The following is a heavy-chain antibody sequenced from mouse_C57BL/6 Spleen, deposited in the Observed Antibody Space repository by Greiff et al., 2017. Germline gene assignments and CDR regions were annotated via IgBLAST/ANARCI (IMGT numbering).Heavy chain of an antibody. CDR2: IWSGGST. D-gene: IGHD1-1*01. CDR1: GFSLTSYG. Sequence: QVQLKESGPGLVQPSQSLSITCTVSGFSLTSYGVHWVRQSPGKGLEWLGVIWSGGSTDYNAAFISRLSISKDNSKSQVFFKMNSLQADDTAIYYCARNGVYYYGSSYSYYFDYWGQGTTLTVSS. V-gene: IGHV2-2*01. CDR3: ARNGVYYYGSSYSYYFDY. J-gene: IGHJ2*01.